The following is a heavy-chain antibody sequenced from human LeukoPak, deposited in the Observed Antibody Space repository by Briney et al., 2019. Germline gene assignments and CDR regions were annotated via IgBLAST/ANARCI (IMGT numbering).Heavy chain of an antibody. Sequence: KPSETLSLTCAVYGGSFSGYYWSWIRQPPGKGLEWIGEINHSGSTNYNPSLKSRVTISVDTSKNQFSLKLSSVTAADTAVYYCARGISTGVIDYWGQGTLVTVSS. J-gene: IGHJ4*02. CDR2: INHSGST. D-gene: IGHD1-1*01. V-gene: IGHV4-34*01. CDR1: GGSFSGYY. CDR3: ARGISTGVIDY.